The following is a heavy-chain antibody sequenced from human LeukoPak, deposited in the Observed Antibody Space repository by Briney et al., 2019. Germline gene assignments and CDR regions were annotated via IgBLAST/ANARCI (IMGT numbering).Heavy chain of an antibody. Sequence: PGGSLRLSCAASGFIFSSYGMHWVRQAPGKGLEWVSIIWYDGSNKYYADSVKGRFTISKDNSKNTLYLQMNSLRAEDTAVYYCARDPGHSSWYGDYWGQGTLVTVSS. J-gene: IGHJ4*02. CDR1: GFIFSSYG. CDR2: IWYDGSNK. V-gene: IGHV3-33*01. CDR3: ARDPGHSSWYGDY. D-gene: IGHD6-19*01.